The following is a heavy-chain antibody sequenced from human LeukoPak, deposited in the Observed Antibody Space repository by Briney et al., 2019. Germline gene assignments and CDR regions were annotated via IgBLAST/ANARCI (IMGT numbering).Heavy chain of an antibody. D-gene: IGHD4-17*01. CDR1: GFTFSSYS. J-gene: IGHJ4*02. CDR2: ISSSGSTI. Sequence: GGSLRLSCAASGFTFSSYSMNWVRQAPGKGLEWVSYISSSGSTIYYADSVKGRFTISRDNAKNSLYLQMNSLRAEDTAVYYCARDAPRYGDYVTPLQNFDYWGQGTLVTVSS. CDR3: ARDAPRYGDYVTPLQNFDY. V-gene: IGHV3-48*04.